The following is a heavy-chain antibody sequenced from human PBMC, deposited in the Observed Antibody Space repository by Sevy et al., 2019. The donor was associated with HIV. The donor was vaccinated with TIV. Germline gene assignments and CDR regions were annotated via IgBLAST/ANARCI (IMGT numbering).Heavy chain of an antibody. V-gene: IGHV3-30*18. CDR1: GFTFSTYG. J-gene: IGHJ4*02. D-gene: IGHD2-15*01. CDR2: LSYDGREK. CDR3: AKVGPHCSGGTCYHPLFDY. Sequence: GGSLRLSCAASGFTFSTYGMHWVLQAPGKGLEWVAVLSYDGREKYYGNSVKGRFTISRDNSKNTLYLQMNSLRDEDTAVYYCAKVGPHCSGGTCYHPLFDYCGQGTLVTVSS.